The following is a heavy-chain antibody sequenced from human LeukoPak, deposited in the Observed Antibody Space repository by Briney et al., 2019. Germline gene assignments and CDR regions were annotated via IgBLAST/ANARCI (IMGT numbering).Heavy chain of an antibody. V-gene: IGHV4-39*07. CDR3: AVGDNDFDF. Sequence: SETLSLTCAASGGSITSSPYYWGWIRQPPGKALEYIGSIFYIGNTYYNPSLKSRVTVSLDTSKNQFSLKVSAVTAADTAVYYCAVGDNDFDFWGQGTLVTVSS. CDR2: IFYIGNT. CDR1: GGSITSSPYY. J-gene: IGHJ4*02. D-gene: IGHD1-26*01.